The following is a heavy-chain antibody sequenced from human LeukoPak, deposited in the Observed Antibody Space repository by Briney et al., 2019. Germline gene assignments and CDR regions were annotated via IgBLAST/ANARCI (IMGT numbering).Heavy chain of an antibody. J-gene: IGHJ6*03. D-gene: IGHD6-19*01. CDR1: GLTVSSNY. Sequence: PGGSLRLSCAASGLTVSSNYMSWVRQAPGKGLEWVSVIYSGGSTYYADSVKGRFTISRDNSKNTMYLQMNSLSAEDTAVYYCATADSSGPLYYCYYMDVWGKGTTVTVSS. V-gene: IGHV3-53*01. CDR3: ATADSSGPLYYCYYMDV. CDR2: IYSGGST.